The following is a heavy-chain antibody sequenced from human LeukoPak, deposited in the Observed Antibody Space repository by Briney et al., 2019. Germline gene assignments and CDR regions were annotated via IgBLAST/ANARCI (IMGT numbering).Heavy chain of an antibody. J-gene: IGHJ3*02. CDR3: ARASPYYYDSSGPHDAFDI. V-gene: IGHV4-30-4*08. Sequence: SQTLSLTCTASGGSISSGDYYWSWIRQPPGKGLEWIGYIYYSGSTYYNPSLKSRVTISVDTSKNQFSLKLSSVTAADTAVYYCARASPYYYDSSGPHDAFDIWGQGTMVTVSS. D-gene: IGHD3-22*01. CDR1: GGSISSGDYY. CDR2: IYYSGST.